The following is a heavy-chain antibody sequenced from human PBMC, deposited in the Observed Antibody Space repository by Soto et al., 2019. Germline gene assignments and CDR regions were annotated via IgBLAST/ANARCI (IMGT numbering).Heavy chain of an antibody. Sequence: GGSLRLSCAASGFTFSSYWMSWVRQAPGKGLEWVANIKQDGSEKYYADSVKGRFTISRDNSKNTLYLQMNSLRAEDTAVYYCARNSWESAWGEIDYWGQGTLVTVSS. CDR1: GFTFSSYW. J-gene: IGHJ4*02. CDR3: ARNSWESAWGEIDY. V-gene: IGHV3-7*01. CDR2: IKQDGSEK. D-gene: IGHD1-26*01.